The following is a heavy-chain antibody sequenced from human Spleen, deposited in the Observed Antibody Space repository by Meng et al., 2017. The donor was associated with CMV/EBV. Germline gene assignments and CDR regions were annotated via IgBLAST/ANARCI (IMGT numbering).Heavy chain of an antibody. CDR2: IEHSGST. J-gene: IGHJ4*02. CDR3: ARIERRRILKYCGSDCSTTDY. V-gene: IGHV4-4*02. D-gene: IGHD2-21*02. Sequence: SSKLWTWVGKVTGKGVEWIGEIEHSGSTNYNTSLKRRVTITVDKFKNQFSLKLGSVTAADTAVYYCARIERRRILKYCGSDCSTTDYWGQGTLVTVSS. CDR1: SSKL.